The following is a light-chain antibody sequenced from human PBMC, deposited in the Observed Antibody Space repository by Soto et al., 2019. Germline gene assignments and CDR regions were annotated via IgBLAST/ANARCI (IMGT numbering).Light chain of an antibody. CDR3: QQRSDWPLT. CDR1: QSVSRY. J-gene: IGKJ4*01. V-gene: IGKV3-11*01. Sequence: EIVLTQSPATLSLSPGERAPLSCRASQSVSRYLAWFQQKPGQAPRLLIYGASNRATGIPARFSGSGSGTDFTLTIASLEPEDFAVYYCQQRSDWPLTFGGGTNVDIK. CDR2: GAS.